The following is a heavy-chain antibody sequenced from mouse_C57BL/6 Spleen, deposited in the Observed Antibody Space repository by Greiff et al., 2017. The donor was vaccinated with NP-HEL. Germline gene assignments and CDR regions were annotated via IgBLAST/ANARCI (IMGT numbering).Heavy chain of an antibody. CDR3: ARGGGNQGDFDY. CDR1: GYTFTSYW. V-gene: IGHV1-64*01. Sequence: VQLQQPGAELVKPGASVKLSCKASGYTFTSYWMHWVKQRPGQGLEWIGMIHPNSGSTNYNEKFKSKATLTVDKSSSTAYMQLSSLTSEDSAVYYCARGGGNQGDFDYWGQGTTLTVSS. J-gene: IGHJ2*01. CDR2: IHPNSGST. D-gene: IGHD2-1*01.